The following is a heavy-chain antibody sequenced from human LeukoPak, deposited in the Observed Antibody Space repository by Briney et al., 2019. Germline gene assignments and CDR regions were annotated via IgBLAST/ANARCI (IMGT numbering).Heavy chain of an antibody. J-gene: IGHJ5*02. D-gene: IGHD5-12*01. CDR1: GFTFSDYY. CDR2: ISSSGSTI. CDR3: ARDSKVATILNWFDP. V-gene: IGHV3-11*01. Sequence: GGSLRLSCAASGFTFSDYYMSWIRQAPGKGLEWVSYISSSGSTIYYADSVKGRFTISRDYAKNSLYLQMNSLRAEDTAVYYCARDSKVATILNWFDPWGQGTLVTVSS.